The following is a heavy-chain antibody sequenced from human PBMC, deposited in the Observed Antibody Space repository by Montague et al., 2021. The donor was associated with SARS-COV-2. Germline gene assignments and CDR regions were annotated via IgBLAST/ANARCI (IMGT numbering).Heavy chain of an antibody. J-gene: IGHJ4*02. CDR3: ARDRPAILRDSGYDTFDY. CDR2: ISGNGAST. Sequence: SLRLSCAANGFSFRRYAMSWVRQAPGKGLEWISGISGNGASTYYSESVKGRFTVSRDNFKDTLHLEMSNLRVADTALYYCARDRPAILRDSGYDTFDYWGQGTLVTVSS. V-gene: IGHV3-23*01. D-gene: IGHD5-12*01. CDR1: GFSFRRYA.